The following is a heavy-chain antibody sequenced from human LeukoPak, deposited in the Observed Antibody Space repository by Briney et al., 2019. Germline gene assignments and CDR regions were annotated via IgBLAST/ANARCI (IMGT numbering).Heavy chain of an antibody. Sequence: SVKVSCKASGGTFSNYAISWVRQAPGQGLEWLGGIIPIFGTPNYAQKFQGRVTITADESTNTAYMQLSGLRSEDTAVYYCASGDPWSGHIGYLNWFDPWGQGTLVTVSS. V-gene: IGHV1-69*13. J-gene: IGHJ5*02. CDR1: GGTFSNYA. CDR3: ASGDPWSGHIGYLNWFDP. D-gene: IGHD3-3*01. CDR2: IIPIFGTP.